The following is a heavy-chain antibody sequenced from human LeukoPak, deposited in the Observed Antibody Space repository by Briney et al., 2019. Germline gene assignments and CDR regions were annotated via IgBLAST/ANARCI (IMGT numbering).Heavy chain of an antibody. D-gene: IGHD6-13*01. J-gene: IGHJ4*02. CDR2: IYYSGST. Sequence: SETLSLTCTVSGVSFSSYYWSWIRQPPGKGLEWIGYIYYSGSTNYNPSLKSRVTISVDTSKNQFSLKLSSVTAADTAVYYCARGGRYSSSWSQIDYWGQGTLVTVSS. CDR1: GVSFSSYY. V-gene: IGHV4-59*12. CDR3: ARGGRYSSSWSQIDY.